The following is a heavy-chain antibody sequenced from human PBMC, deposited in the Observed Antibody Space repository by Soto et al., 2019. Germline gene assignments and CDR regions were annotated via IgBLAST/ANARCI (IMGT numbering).Heavy chain of an antibody. V-gene: IGHV3-33*01. CDR3: ARDFRVYCSSTSCAIYY. CDR1: GFTFSSYG. Sequence: QVQLVESGGGVVQHGRSLRLSCAASGFTFSSYGMHWVRQAPGKGLEWVAVIWYDGSNKYYADSVKGRFTISRDNSKNTLYLQMNSLRAEDTAVYYCARDFRVYCSSTSCAIYYWGQGTLVTVSS. D-gene: IGHD2-2*01. CDR2: IWYDGSNK. J-gene: IGHJ4*02.